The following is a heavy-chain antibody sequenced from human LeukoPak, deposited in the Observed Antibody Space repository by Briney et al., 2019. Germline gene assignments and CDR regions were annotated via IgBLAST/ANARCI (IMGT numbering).Heavy chain of an antibody. D-gene: IGHD6-19*01. V-gene: IGHV4-4*02. CDR1: GGSISSSTW. CDR2: INHSGST. Sequence: SGTLSLTCAVSGGSISSSTWWSWVRQPPGKGLEWIGEINHSGSTDYNPSLKSGVTISVDKSNNQFSLKLNSVTAADTAVYYCARKQWLAVADWGQGTLVTVSS. CDR3: ARKQWLAVAD. J-gene: IGHJ4*02.